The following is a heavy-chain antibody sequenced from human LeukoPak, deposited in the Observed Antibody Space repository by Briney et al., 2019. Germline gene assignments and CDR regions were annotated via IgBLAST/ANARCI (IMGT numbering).Heavy chain of an antibody. Sequence: ASVKVSCKASGGTFSSYAISWVRRAPGQGFEWMGRIIPILGIANYAQKFQGRVTITADKSTSTAYMELSSLRSEDTAVYYCARSETAEYFQHWGQGTLVTVSS. CDR1: GGTFSSYA. CDR2: IIPILGIA. V-gene: IGHV1-69*04. J-gene: IGHJ1*01. CDR3: ARSETAEYFQH.